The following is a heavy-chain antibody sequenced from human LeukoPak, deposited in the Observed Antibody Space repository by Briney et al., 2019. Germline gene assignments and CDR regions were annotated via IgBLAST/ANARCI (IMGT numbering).Heavy chain of an antibody. CDR1: GFRFDNYD. CDR3: ARRAAAGINY. D-gene: IGHD6-13*01. V-gene: IGHV3-33*03. CDR2: MKYDGSNE. Sequence: PGGSLRLSCAASGFRFDNYDMNWVRQAPGRGLEWVARMKYDGSNEYKADSVKGRFTISRDNAKNSLYLQMNSLRAEDTAVYYCARRAAAGINYWGQGTLVTVSS. J-gene: IGHJ4*02.